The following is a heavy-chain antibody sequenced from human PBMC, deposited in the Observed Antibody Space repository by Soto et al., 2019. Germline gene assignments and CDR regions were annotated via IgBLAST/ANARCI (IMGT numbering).Heavy chain of an antibody. CDR3: ARGLNWNYGAFDY. Sequence: QVQLQQWGAGLLKPSETLSLTCAVYGGSFSTYYLSWIRQPPGKGLEWLGEINHRGSTNYYTSLKSRLTISVDTSKNQFSLNLISVTAADRAVYYCARGLNWNYGAFDYWGQGTLVTVSS. D-gene: IGHD1-7*01. CDR1: GGSFSTYY. J-gene: IGHJ4*02. CDR2: INHRGST. V-gene: IGHV4-34*01.